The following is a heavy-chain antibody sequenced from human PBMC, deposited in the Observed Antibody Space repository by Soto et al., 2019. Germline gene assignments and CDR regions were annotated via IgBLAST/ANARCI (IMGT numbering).Heavy chain of an antibody. CDR3: ARGRVATINYYYYGMDV. V-gene: IGHV1-69*12. D-gene: IGHD5-12*01. CDR2: IIPIFGTA. Sequence: QVQLVQSGAEVKKPGSSVKVSCKASGGTFSSYAISWVRQAPGQGLEWMGGIIPIFGTANYAQKFQGRVTITADDSTVTAYRELSSLRSEDTAVYACARGRVATINYYYYGMDVWGQGTTVTVSS. J-gene: IGHJ6*02. CDR1: GGTFSSYA.